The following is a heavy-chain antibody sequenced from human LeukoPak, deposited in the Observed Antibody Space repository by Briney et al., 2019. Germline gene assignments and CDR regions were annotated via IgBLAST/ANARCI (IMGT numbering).Heavy chain of an antibody. CDR1: GFTLSSYA. Sequence: PGGSLRLSCAASGFTLSSYAMSWVRQAPGKGLEWVSAISDTGNTYHADSVKGRFTISRDSSKNTLFLQMNSLRAEDTAVYYCARGMTDYYYGSGNEVDYWGQGTLVTVSS. V-gene: IGHV3-23*01. CDR3: ARGMTDYYYGSGNEVDY. J-gene: IGHJ4*02. D-gene: IGHD3-10*01. CDR2: ISDTGNT.